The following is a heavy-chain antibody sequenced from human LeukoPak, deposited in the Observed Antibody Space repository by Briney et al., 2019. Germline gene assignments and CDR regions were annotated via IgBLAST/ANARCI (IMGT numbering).Heavy chain of an antibody. D-gene: IGHD6-6*01. V-gene: IGHV5-51*01. J-gene: IGHJ4*02. CDR2: IYPIDSDT. CDR3: TRFTTSSQDY. Sequence: GESPKISCKASGYNFSKYWIAWVCQMPGKGLEWMGIIYPIDSDTTYSPSFQGQVTISVDNSISTAFLQWSSLKASDTAMYYCTRFTTSSQDYWGQGTLVTVSS. CDR1: GYNFSKYW.